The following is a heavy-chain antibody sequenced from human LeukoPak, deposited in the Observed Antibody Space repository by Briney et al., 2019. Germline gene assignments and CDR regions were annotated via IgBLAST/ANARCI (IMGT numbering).Heavy chain of an antibody. Sequence: GGSLRLSCAASGFTFSSYSMNWVCQAPGKGLEWVSSISSSSGYIYYADSVKGRLTISRDNAKNSLYLQMNSLRAEDTAVYYCARDTVGHYYYDSSGFFDYWGQGTLVTVSS. J-gene: IGHJ4*02. CDR1: GFTFSSYS. D-gene: IGHD3-22*01. V-gene: IGHV3-21*01. CDR3: ARDTVGHYYYDSSGFFDY. CDR2: ISSSSGYI.